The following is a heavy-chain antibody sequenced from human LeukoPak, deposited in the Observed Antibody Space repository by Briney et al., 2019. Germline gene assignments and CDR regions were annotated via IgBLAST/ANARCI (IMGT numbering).Heavy chain of an antibody. CDR2: ISGSGGST. CDR1: GFTFSSYA. D-gene: IGHD5-18*01. Sequence: PGGSLRLSCAASGFTFSSYAMSWVRQAPGKGLEWVSAISGSGGSTYYADSVKGRFTISRDNSKNTLYLQMNSLRAEDTAVYYCGKDVGYSYGALFVWFDPWGQGTLVTVSS. V-gene: IGHV3-23*01. J-gene: IGHJ5*02. CDR3: GKDVGYSYGALFVWFDP.